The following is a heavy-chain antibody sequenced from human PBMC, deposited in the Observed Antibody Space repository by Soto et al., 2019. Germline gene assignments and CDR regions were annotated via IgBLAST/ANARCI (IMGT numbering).Heavy chain of an antibody. CDR3: ASGLYDYVWGSYRLTAFDI. CDR1: GGSFRDYY. J-gene: IGHJ3*02. D-gene: IGHD3-16*02. Sequence: QVQLQQWGAGLLKPSETLSLTCAVYGGSFRDYYWNWIRQPPGKGLEWNGEINHSGSSNYNPSLKRRVTRSVDTSKNQCSLKLSSVTAADTAVYYCASGLYDYVWGSYRLTAFDIWGQGTMVTVSS. V-gene: IGHV4-34*01. CDR2: INHSGSS.